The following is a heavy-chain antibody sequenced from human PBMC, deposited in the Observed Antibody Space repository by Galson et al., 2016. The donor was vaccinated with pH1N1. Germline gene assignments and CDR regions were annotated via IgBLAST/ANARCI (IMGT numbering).Heavy chain of an antibody. CDR1: GFTFSSYP. J-gene: IGHJ4*02. D-gene: IGHD4-23*01. CDR3: AKQRWVDEFYVDS. V-gene: IGHV3-23*01. CDR2: LSGSAATT. Sequence: SLRLSCAASGFTFSSYPMTWVRQAPGKGLEWVSTLSGSAATTYFADSVKGRFTISRDNSKNTLYLQMNSLRAEDTAIYYCAKQRWVDEFYVDSWGQGTLVTVSS.